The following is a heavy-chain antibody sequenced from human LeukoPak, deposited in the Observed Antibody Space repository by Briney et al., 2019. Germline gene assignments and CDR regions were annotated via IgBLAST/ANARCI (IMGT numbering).Heavy chain of an antibody. CDR2: IIPIFGTA. V-gene: IGHV1-69*06. J-gene: IGHJ4*02. CDR3: ARDVVYCGGDCYGIRSSVRYFDY. Sequence: ASVKVSCKASGGTFSSYAISWVRQAPGQGLEWMGGIIPIFGTANYAQKFQGRVTITADKSTSTAYMELSSLRSEDTAVYYCARDVVYCGGDCYGIRSSVRYFDYWGQGTLVTVSS. D-gene: IGHD2-21*02. CDR1: GGTFSSYA.